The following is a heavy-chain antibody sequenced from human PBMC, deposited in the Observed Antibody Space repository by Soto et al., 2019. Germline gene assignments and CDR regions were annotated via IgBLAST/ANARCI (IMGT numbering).Heavy chain of an antibody. J-gene: IGHJ4*02. V-gene: IGHV1-69*02. CDR3: ATLINYDILTGYSHRPFDY. CDR1: GGTFSSYT. Sequence: SVKVSCKASGGTFSSYTISWVRQAPGQGLEWMGRIIPILGIANYAQKFQGRVTITADKSTSTAYMELSSLRSEDTAVYYCATLINYDILTGYSHRPFDYWGQGTPVTVSS. D-gene: IGHD3-9*01. CDR2: IIPILGIA.